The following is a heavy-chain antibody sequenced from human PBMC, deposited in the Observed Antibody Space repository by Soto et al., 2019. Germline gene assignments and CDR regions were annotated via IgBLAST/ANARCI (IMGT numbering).Heavy chain of an antibody. Sequence: QVQLVESGGGLVKPGGSLRLSCAASGFTFGDNYMTWIRQAPGKGLEWVSFIGNRGTGIYYADSVKGRFTIFRDNAKNSLYLQMNSLRAEDTAMYYCARDLRAVGMASRFDPWGQGTLVTVSS. V-gene: IGHV3-11*01. CDR2: IGNRGTGI. CDR3: ARDLRAVGMASRFDP. CDR1: GFTFGDNY. J-gene: IGHJ5*02. D-gene: IGHD6-13*01.